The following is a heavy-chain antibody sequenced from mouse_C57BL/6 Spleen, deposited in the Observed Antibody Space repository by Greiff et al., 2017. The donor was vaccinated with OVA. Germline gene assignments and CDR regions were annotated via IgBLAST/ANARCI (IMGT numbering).Heavy chain of an antibody. J-gene: IGHJ1*03. CDR1: GYTFTSYT. Sequence: QVQLKQSGAELARPGASVKMSCKASGYTFTSYTMHWVKQRPGQGLEWIGYINPSSGYTKYNQKFKDKATLTADKSSSPAYMQLSSLTSEDSAVYYCARSPYYYGSSHWYFDVWGKGTTVTVSS. CDR3: ARSPYYYGSSHWYFDV. V-gene: IGHV1-4*01. D-gene: IGHD1-1*01. CDR2: INPSSGYT.